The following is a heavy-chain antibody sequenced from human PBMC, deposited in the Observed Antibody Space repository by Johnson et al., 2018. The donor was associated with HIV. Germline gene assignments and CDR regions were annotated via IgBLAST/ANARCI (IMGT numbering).Heavy chain of an antibody. CDR2: IRYDRRTK. D-gene: IGHD2-2*01. Sequence: QVPLVESGGGVVQPGGSLRLSCAASGFTFSSYGMHCVRQAPGKGLEWVASIRYDRRTKHYADSVKGRFTISRDNSKNTLYLQMNSLRAEDTAVYYCASKTPVVEDAFDIWGQGTMVTVSS. CDR1: GFTFSSYG. CDR3: ASKTPVVEDAFDI. V-gene: IGHV3-30*02. J-gene: IGHJ3*02.